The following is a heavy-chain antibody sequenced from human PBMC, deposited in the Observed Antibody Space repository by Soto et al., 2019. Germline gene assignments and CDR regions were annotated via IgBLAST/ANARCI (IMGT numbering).Heavy chain of an antibody. Sequence: QVQLQESGPGLVKPSETLSLTCTVSGGSISSYYWSWIRQPPGKGLEWIGYIYYSGTTNYNPSLKSRXXIXVXXSTNQFSLKLTSVTAADTAVYYCARLGVAGSEIDHWGQGTLVTVSS. CDR1: GGSISSYY. D-gene: IGHD6-19*01. CDR3: ARLGVAGSEIDH. J-gene: IGHJ4*02. V-gene: IGHV4-59*01. CDR2: IYYSGTT.